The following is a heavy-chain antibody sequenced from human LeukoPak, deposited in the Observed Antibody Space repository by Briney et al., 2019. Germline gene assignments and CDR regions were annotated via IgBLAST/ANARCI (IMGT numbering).Heavy chain of an antibody. CDR1: GGSISTYY. CDR3: ARGRTLGYCSSTSCPGTWFDP. Sequence: ETLSLTCTVSGGSISTYYWNWVRQAPGKGLEWVSSISSSSSYIYYADSVKGRFTVSRDNAKNSLYLQMNSLRAEDTAVYYCARGRTLGYCSSTSCPGTWFDPWGQGTLVTVSS. J-gene: IGHJ5*02. D-gene: IGHD2-2*01. V-gene: IGHV3-21*01. CDR2: ISSSSSYI.